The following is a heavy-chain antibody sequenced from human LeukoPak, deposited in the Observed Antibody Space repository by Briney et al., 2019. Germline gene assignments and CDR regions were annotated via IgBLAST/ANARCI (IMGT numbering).Heavy chain of an antibody. CDR2: IYTSGST. D-gene: IGHD2-15*01. V-gene: IGHV4-4*07. J-gene: IGHJ4*02. CDR3: VGVPRYCSGGSCYVGYDY. CDR1: GGSISSYY. Sequence: SETLSLTCTVSGGSISSYYWSWIRQPAGPGLEWIGRIYTSGSTNYNPSLKSRVTMSVDTSKNQFSLKLSSVTAADTALYYCVGVPRYCSGGSCYVGYDYWGQGTLVTVSS.